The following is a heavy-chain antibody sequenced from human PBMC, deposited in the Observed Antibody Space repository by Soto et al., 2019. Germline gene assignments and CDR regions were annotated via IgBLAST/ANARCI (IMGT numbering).Heavy chain of an antibody. V-gene: IGHV4-59*01. J-gene: IGHJ4*02. CDR1: GGSISGYY. D-gene: IGHD6-19*01. CDR2: VYYSEST. CDR3: ARGRQWLDD. Sequence: QVQLQESGPGLVKPSETLSLTCTVSGGSISGYYWSWIRQPPGKGLEWIGYVYYSESTNYNPSLKSRVTISVDTSKNQFSLELNSVTAADTAVYYCARGRQWLDDWGQGTLVTVSS.